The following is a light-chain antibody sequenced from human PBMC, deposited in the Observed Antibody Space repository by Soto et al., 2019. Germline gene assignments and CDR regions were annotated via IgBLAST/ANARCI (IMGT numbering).Light chain of an antibody. CDR3: QQYGSSQA. V-gene: IGKV3-20*01. CDR1: QSVSSSH. J-gene: IGKJ2*01. Sequence: EIVLTQSPGTLSLSPGERATVSCRGSQSVSSSHLAWYQQIPGQAPRLLIYGASSRATGIPDRFSGSVSGTDFTLTITILEPEDFALYYCQQYGSSQAFGQGTKLEIK. CDR2: GAS.